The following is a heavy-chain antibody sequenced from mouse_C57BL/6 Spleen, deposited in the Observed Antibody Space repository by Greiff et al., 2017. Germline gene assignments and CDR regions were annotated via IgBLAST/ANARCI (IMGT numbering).Heavy chain of an antibody. CDR1: GFTFSNYW. CDR3: TGPYDYDGAPAWFAY. D-gene: IGHD2-4*01. J-gene: IGHJ3*01. V-gene: IGHV6-3*01. CDR2: IRLKSDNYAT. Sequence: EVKVVESGGGLVQPGGSMKLSCVASGFTFSNYWMNWVRQSPEKGLEWVAQIRLKSDNYATHYAESVKGRFTISRDDSKSSVYLQMNNLRAEDTGIYYCTGPYDYDGAPAWFAYWGQGTLVTVSA.